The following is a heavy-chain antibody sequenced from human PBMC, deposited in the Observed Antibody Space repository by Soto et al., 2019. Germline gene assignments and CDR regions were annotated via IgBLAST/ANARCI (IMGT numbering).Heavy chain of an antibody. D-gene: IGHD3-22*01. Sequence: SETLSLTCTVSGGSISSSSYYWGWIRQPPGKGLEWIGSIYYSGSTYYNPSLKSRVTISVDTSKNQFSLKLSSVTAADTAVYYCARRYMNYYDSSGYYFDYWGQGTLVTVSS. CDR3: ARRYMNYYDSSGYYFDY. V-gene: IGHV4-39*01. CDR2: IYYSGST. CDR1: GGSISSSSYY. J-gene: IGHJ4*02.